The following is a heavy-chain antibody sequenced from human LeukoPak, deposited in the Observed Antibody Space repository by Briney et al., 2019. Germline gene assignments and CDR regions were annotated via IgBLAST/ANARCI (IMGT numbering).Heavy chain of an antibody. V-gene: IGHV1-69*04. CDR2: IIPSLDVA. J-gene: IGHJ4*02. D-gene: IGHD2-15*01. Sequence: SVKVSCKASGDTFIPYTFRWVRQAPGQGLEWIGRIIPSLDVANYAHKFQGRVTLSVDRDTATTYMEVTSLRSEDTAIYYCARDHCSPGTCLGGHWGQGTLVTVSS. CDR1: GDTFIPYT. CDR3: ARDHCSPGTCLGGH.